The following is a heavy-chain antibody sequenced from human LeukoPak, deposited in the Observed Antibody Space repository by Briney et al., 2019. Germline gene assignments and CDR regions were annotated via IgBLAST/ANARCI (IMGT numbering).Heavy chain of an antibody. V-gene: IGHV4-30-4*01. CDR1: GGSISCGDYY. Sequence: SQTLSLTCTVSGGSISCGDYYWSWIRQPPGKGLKWIGYIFYSGNTYYNPSLKSRVTISVDTSKNQFSLKLSSVTAADTAVYYCARDRYSVTSYYYYGMDVWGQGTTVTVSS. J-gene: IGHJ6*02. CDR3: ARDRYSVTSYYYYGMDV. D-gene: IGHD2-15*01. CDR2: IFYSGNT.